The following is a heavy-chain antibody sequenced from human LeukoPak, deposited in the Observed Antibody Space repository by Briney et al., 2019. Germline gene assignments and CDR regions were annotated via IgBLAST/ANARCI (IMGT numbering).Heavy chain of an antibody. CDR1: GGSFSGYY. D-gene: IGHD6-19*01. CDR2: INHSGST. J-gene: IGHJ4*02. V-gene: IGHV4-34*01. Sequence: PSETLSLTCAVYGGSFSGYYWSWIRQPPGKGLEWIGEINHSGSTNYNPSLKSRVTISVDTSKNQFSLKLSSVTAADTAVYYCAREVGSGWSSGQDYWGQGTLVTVSS. CDR3: AREVGSGWSSGQDY.